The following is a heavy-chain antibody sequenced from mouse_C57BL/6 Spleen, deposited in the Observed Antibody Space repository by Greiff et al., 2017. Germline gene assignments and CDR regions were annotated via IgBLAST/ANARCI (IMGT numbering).Heavy chain of an antibody. V-gene: IGHV1-15*01. Sequence: VQLQESGAELVRPGASVTLSCKASGYTFTDYEMHWVKQTPVHGLEWIGAIDPETGGTAYNQKFKGKAILTADKSSSTAYMELRSLTSEDSAVYYCTRITIRAMDYWGQGTSVTVSS. J-gene: IGHJ4*01. CDR3: TRITIRAMDY. CDR2: IDPETGGT. D-gene: IGHD1-3*01. CDR1: GYTFTDYE.